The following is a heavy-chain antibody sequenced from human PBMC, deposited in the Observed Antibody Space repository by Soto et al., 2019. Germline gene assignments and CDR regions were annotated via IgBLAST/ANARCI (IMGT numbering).Heavy chain of an antibody. CDR3: ARSIPMFRGVRFYFDS. Sequence: SETLFPTFPVSGASITIYYWNWIRQPPGKALEWIGDANYSGSTNYNPSLKSLVTISVDESKNQFSLKMSSVTAADTAVYYCARSIPMFRGVRFYFDSWGQGTLVTGSS. J-gene: IGHJ4*02. V-gene: IGHV4-59*01. CDR1: GASITIYY. D-gene: IGHD3-10*01. CDR2: ANYSGST.